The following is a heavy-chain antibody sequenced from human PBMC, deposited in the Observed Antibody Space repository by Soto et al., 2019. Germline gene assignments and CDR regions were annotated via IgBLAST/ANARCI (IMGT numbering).Heavy chain of an antibody. CDR3: ARDPYVGYCSGGSCYGGDFDY. Sequence: RASVKVSCKASGYTFTSYGISWVRQAPGQRLEWMGWISAYNGNTNYAQKHQGRVTMTTDTSTSTAYMELRSLRSDDTAVYYCARDPYVGYCSGGSCYGGDFDYWGQGTLVTVSS. CDR1: GYTFTSYG. D-gene: IGHD2-15*01. V-gene: IGHV1-18*01. CDR2: ISAYNGNT. J-gene: IGHJ4*02.